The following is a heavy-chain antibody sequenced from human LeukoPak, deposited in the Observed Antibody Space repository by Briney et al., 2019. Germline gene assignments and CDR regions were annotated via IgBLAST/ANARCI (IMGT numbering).Heavy chain of an antibody. J-gene: IGHJ4*02. D-gene: IGHD5-24*01. CDR1: VYMFTHYY. V-gene: IGHV1-46*01. Sequence: ASVKVSCKASVYMFTHYYMHWVRQAPGQGLEWMGMITSSGGDTSYAQKFEGRVTMTRDTSTRTVYMELSSLTSEDTAVYYCARDLRRSGYNWGCDHWGQGTLVTVSP. CDR2: ITSSGGDT. CDR3: ARDLRRSGYNWGCDH.